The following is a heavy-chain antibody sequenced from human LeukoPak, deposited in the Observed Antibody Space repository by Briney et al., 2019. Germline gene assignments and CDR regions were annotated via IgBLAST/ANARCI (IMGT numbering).Heavy chain of an antibody. J-gene: IGHJ4*02. Sequence: GGSLRLSCAASGFTFSSYSMNWVRQAPGNGLEWVSSISSSSSYIYYADSVKGRFTISRDNAKNSLYLQMNSLRAEDTAVYYCARDRVSSSSTIAYWGQGTLVTVSS. V-gene: IGHV3-21*01. CDR2: ISSSSSYI. D-gene: IGHD6-6*01. CDR1: GFTFSSYS. CDR3: ARDRVSSSSTIAY.